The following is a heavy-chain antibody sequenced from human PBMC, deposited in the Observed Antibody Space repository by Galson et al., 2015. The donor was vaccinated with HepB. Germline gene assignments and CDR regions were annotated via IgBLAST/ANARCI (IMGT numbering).Heavy chain of an antibody. V-gene: IGHV1-18*04. CDR3: ASVKESYYYGSGRLDYFDY. J-gene: IGHJ4*02. Sequence: SVKVSCKASGYTFTSYGISWVRQAPGQGLEWMGWISAYNGNTNYAQKLQGRVTMTTDTSTSTAYMELRSLRSDDTAVYYCASVKESYYYGSGRLDYFDYWGQGTLVTVSS. CDR2: ISAYNGNT. D-gene: IGHD3-10*01. CDR1: GYTFTSYG.